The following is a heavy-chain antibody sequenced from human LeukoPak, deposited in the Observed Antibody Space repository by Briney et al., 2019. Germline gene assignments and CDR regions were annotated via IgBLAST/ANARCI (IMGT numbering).Heavy chain of an antibody. CDR1: GGPINSDY. CDR3: ARGFGDWGLSWFDP. V-gene: IGHV4-59*01. J-gene: IGHJ5*02. CDR2: IYSSGST. D-gene: IGHD3-10*01. Sequence: PSETLSLTCTVSGGPINSDYWNWLRQPPGQGLEWIGYIYSSGSTNYNPSLNNRVSISLDTSKNQFSLKLTSVTAADTAVYYCARGFGDWGLSWFDPWGQGTLVTVSS.